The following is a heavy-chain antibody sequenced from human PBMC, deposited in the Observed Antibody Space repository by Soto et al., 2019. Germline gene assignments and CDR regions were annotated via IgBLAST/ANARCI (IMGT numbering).Heavy chain of an antibody. CDR1: GYSFTSYW. CDR3: AIQRGYYDSSGLPYFDY. D-gene: IGHD3-22*01. J-gene: IGHJ4*02. V-gene: IGHV5-10-1*01. Sequence: GESLKFSCKGSGYSFTSYWISWVRQMPGKGLEWMGRIDPSDSYTNYSPSFQDHVTISADKSISTAYLQWSSLKASDTAMYYCAIQRGYYDSSGLPYFDYWGQGTLVTVSS. CDR2: IDPSDSYT.